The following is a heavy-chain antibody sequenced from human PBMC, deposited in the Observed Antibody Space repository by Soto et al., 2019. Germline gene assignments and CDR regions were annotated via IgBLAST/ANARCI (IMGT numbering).Heavy chain of an antibody. CDR2: VSGSGGST. Sequence: GGSLRLSCVASGFTFSSFAMTWVRQAPGKGLEWVSGVSGSGGSTYYADSVKGRFTVSRDNSKNTVYLQMNSLRGEDTAVYYCAKDDDYVDAFDIWGQGTMVTVSS. D-gene: IGHD4-17*01. CDR3: AKDDDYVDAFDI. CDR1: GFTFSSFA. J-gene: IGHJ3*02. V-gene: IGHV3-23*01.